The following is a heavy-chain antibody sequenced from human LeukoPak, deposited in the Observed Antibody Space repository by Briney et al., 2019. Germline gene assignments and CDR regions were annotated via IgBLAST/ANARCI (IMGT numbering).Heavy chain of an antibody. CDR3: ARDKKVGAGNVFDF. Sequence: GASVKVSCKASGYSFISYCVQWVRQAPGQGLEWMGVINPSGGFTKYAQKFQGRVTMTRDTSTSTVYMELSSLRSDDTAVYYCARDKKVGAGNVFDFWGHGTMVTASS. J-gene: IGHJ3*01. CDR1: GYSFISYC. V-gene: IGHV1-46*01. D-gene: IGHD1-26*01. CDR2: INPSGGFT.